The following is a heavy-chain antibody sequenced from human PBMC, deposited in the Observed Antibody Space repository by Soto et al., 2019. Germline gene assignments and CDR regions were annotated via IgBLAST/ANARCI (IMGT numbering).Heavy chain of an antibody. CDR1: GFTVSNNY. CDR2: IYSGGYT. D-gene: IGHD3-10*01. V-gene: IGHV3-53*01. Sequence: EVQLVESGGGLIQPGGSLRLSCAVSGFTVSNNYMSWVRQAPGKGLEGVSVIYSGGYTAYGDSVKGRFTISRDNSKNTLYPQMKSPGARATAVFLCAGQPGGGGYWGQGTLVTVSS. CDR3: AGQPGGGGY. J-gene: IGHJ4*02.